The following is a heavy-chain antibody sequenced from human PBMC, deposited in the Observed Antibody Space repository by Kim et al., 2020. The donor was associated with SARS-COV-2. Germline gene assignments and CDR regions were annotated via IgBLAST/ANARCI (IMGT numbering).Heavy chain of an antibody. CDR3: TKGRWGWIWDH. CDR2: IDGSDGTT. J-gene: IGHJ4*02. Sequence: GGSLRLSCTTSGFTLTGYAMSWVRQAPGKGLEWVSSIDGSDGTTYYVDSVKGRFTISRDNSKNTLYLQMNTLRADDTAVYYCTKGRWGWIWDHWGRGT. V-gene: IGHV3-23*01. D-gene: IGHD2-21*01. CDR1: GFTLTGYA.